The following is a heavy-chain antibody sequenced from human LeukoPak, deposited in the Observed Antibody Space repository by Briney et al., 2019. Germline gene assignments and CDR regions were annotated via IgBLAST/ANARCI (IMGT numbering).Heavy chain of an antibody. Sequence: GGSLRLSCVASGFSFSDYGMHWVRQTPGKGLECVAFIHYGGSNTYYADSVKGRITISRDDSKNTLYLEMNSLRPEDTAVYYCARVTYGSGTYGAFDYWGQGTLVTVSP. D-gene: IGHD3-10*01. V-gene: IGHV3-30*02. J-gene: IGHJ4*02. CDR3: ARVTYGSGTYGAFDY. CDR2: IHYGGSNT. CDR1: GFSFSDYG.